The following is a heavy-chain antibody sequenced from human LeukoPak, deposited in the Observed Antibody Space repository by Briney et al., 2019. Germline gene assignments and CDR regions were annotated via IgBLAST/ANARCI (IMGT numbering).Heavy chain of an antibody. CDR3: ARASTYYYDSSGYPVDY. V-gene: IGHV1-18*01. CDR2: ISAYNGNT. Sequence: ASVKVSCKASGYTFTSYGISWVRQAPGQGLEWVGWISAYNGNTNYAQKLQGRVTMTTDTSTSTAYMELKSLRSDDTAVYYCARASTYYYDSSGYPVDYWGQGTLVTVSS. CDR1: GYTFTSYG. D-gene: IGHD3-22*01. J-gene: IGHJ4*02.